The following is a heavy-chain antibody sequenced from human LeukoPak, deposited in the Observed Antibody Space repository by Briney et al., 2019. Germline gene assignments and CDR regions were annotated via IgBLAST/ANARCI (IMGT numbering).Heavy chain of an antibody. CDR3: ARDFYGITMVRGVIPFDY. CDR1: GFTFSSYA. Sequence: GGSLRLSCAASGFTFSSYAMSWVRQAPGKGLEWVSTISGSGGSTYYADSVKGRFTISRDNAKNSLYLQMNSLRAEDTAVYYCARDFYGITMVRGVIPFDYWGQGTLVTVSS. D-gene: IGHD3-10*01. V-gene: IGHV3-23*01. CDR2: ISGSGGST. J-gene: IGHJ4*02.